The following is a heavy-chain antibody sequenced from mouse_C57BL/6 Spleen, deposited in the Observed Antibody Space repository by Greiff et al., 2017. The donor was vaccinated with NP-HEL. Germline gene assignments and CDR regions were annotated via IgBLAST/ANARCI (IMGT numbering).Heavy chain of an antibody. CDR1: GYTFTDYE. J-gene: IGHJ1*03. Sequence: VQLQQSGAELVRPGASVTLSCKASGYTFTDYEMHWVKQTPVHGLEWIGAIDPETGGTAYNQKFKGKAILTADKSSSTAYMELRSLTSEDSAVYYCTYSHYYGSSDWYFDVWGTGTTVTVSS. CDR3: TYSHYYGSSDWYFDV. CDR2: IDPETGGT. V-gene: IGHV1-15*01. D-gene: IGHD1-1*01.